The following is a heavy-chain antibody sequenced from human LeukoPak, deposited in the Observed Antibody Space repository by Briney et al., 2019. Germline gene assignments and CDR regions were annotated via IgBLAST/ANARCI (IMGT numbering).Heavy chain of an antibody. Sequence: ASVKVSCKASGYTFISYGISWVRQAPGQGLEWMGGFDPEDGETIYAQKFQGRVTMTEDTSTDTAYMELSSLRSEDTAVYYCATIVRTIPGAFDIWGQGTMVTVSS. V-gene: IGHV1-24*01. CDR3: ATIVRTIPGAFDI. CDR1: GYTFISYG. J-gene: IGHJ3*02. CDR2: FDPEDGET. D-gene: IGHD2-15*01.